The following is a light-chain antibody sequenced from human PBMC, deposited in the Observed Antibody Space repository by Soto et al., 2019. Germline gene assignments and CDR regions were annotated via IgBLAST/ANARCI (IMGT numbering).Light chain of an antibody. CDR3: QQRSNWPLT. V-gene: IGKV3-11*01. J-gene: IGKJ4*01. CDR2: DAS. CDR1: QSVSSY. Sequence: EIVLTQSPATLSLSPGERATLSCRASQSVSSYFAWYQQKPGQAPRLLIYDASNRATGIPDRFSGSGSGTDFTLTISSLEPEDFAVYYCQQRSNWPLTFGGGTKWIS.